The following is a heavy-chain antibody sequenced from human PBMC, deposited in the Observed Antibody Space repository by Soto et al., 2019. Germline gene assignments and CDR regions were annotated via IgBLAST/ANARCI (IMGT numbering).Heavy chain of an antibody. J-gene: IGHJ5*02. CDR1: RAFINSGGFY. V-gene: IGHV4-31*03. Sequence: QVQLQESGPGLVKPTQTLSLTCSVSRAFINSGGFYYSWIRQPPGKGLQWLGYIFHSGRTIYNPSLRGRMTLSADTSRNQLSISLTSLTAAYTAVYYGVRGGIAGHWFDPWGQGILVPVSS. D-gene: IGHD2-15*01. CDR2: IFHSGRT. CDR3: VRGGIAGHWFDP.